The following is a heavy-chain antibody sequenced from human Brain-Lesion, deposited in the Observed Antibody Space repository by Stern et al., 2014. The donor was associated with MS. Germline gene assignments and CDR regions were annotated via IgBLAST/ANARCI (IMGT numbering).Heavy chain of an antibody. CDR3: AGEEDIRYCSGGSCTGNWFDP. J-gene: IGHJ5*02. CDR1: GGSVSSTSYA. Sequence: VQLVESGPGLVKPSETLSLTCTVAGGSVSSTSYAWAWIRQPPGKGLEWIGTIFYSGTTFYSPSLKSRLPISLDTSKNQFSLQLRSVTAADTAVYYCAGEEDIRYCSGGSCTGNWFDPWGQGTLVTVSS. V-gene: IGHV4-39*01. D-gene: IGHD2-15*01. CDR2: IFYSGTT.